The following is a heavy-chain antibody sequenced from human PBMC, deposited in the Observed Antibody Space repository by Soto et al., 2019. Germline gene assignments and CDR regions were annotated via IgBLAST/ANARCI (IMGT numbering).Heavy chain of an antibody. Sequence: QLQLQESGPGLVKPSETLSLTCTVSGGSISSSSYYWGWIRQPPGKGLERIGSIYYSGSTYYNPSLKSRVTISVDTSKNQFSLKLSSVTAADTAVYYCARGFPTVVTVDYWGQGTLVTVSS. CDR3: ARGFPTVVTVDY. CDR2: IYYSGST. V-gene: IGHV4-39*01. D-gene: IGHD4-17*01. J-gene: IGHJ4*02. CDR1: GGSISSSSYY.